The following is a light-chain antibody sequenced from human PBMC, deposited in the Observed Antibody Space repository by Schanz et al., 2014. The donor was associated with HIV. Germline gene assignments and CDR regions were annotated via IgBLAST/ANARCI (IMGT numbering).Light chain of an antibody. CDR2: DVS. V-gene: IGLV2-14*01. CDR1: SSDVGGYNY. Sequence: QSALTQPASVSGSPGQSITISCTGTSSDVGGYNYVSWYQQHPGKAPKLMIYDVSNRPSGVPARFSGSKSGSSASLAISGLQAEDEADYFCQSFDSSLNGVVFGGGTKLTVL. J-gene: IGLJ3*02. CDR3: QSFDSSLNGVV.